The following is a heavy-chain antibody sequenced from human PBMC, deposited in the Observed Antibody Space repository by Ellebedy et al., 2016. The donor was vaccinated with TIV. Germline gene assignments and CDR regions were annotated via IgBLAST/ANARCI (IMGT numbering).Heavy chain of an antibody. CDR2: ISSSVIT. D-gene: IGHD1-26*01. CDR3: ARRYSGSSYHYFDY. Sequence: MPSETLSLTCTVSGGSIRRNYWDWIPQPPGKGLEWIGYISSSVITNYNPSLKSRVTMSVDTSKRQLSLKLRSVTAADTAVYYWARRYSGSSYHYFDYWGQGTLDIVSS. CDR1: GGSIRRNY. J-gene: IGHJ4*02. V-gene: IGHV4-59*08.